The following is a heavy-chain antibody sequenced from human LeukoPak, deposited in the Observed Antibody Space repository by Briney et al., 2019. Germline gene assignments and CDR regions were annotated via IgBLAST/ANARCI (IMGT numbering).Heavy chain of an antibody. J-gene: IGHJ4*02. CDR2: ISWNSGSI. V-gene: IGHV3-9*01. CDR3: AKGKLWLALFDC. CDR1: GFPFDDYV. D-gene: IGHD6-19*01. Sequence: SLRLSCSASGFPFDDYVMHWVRQAPGKGLEWVSGISWNSGSIGYADSVQGRFTISRDNAKNSLYLQMNSLRAEDTALYYFAKGKLWLALFDCAGQGTLLTASS.